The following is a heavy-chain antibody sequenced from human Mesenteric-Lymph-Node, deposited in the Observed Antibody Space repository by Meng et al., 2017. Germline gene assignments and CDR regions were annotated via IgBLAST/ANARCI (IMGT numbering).Heavy chain of an antibody. CDR2: VYHNGVT. CDR3: ARGGATPMIIKY. Sequence: QVQLKQWGAEVLKPSETLSRTCAVYGGSLSGYYWSWIRQPPGKGLGWMGEVYHNGVTKYSPSLRSRVVISIDTSKNQFSLNLRSVSAADTAMYYCARGGATPMIIKYWGPGTLVTVSS. V-gene: IGHV4-34*02. D-gene: IGHD3-10*01. J-gene: IGHJ4*02. CDR1: GGSLSGYY.